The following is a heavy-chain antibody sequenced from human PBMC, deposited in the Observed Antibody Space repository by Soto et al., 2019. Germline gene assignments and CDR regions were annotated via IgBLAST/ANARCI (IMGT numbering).Heavy chain of an antibody. Sequence: GGSLRLSCAASGFTFSSYGMHWVRQAPGKGLEWVAVIWYDGSNKYYADSVKGRFTISRDNSKNTLYLQMNSLRAEDTAVYYCARGQDDYGSGAAEDYWGQGTLVTVSS. V-gene: IGHV3-33*01. D-gene: IGHD3-10*01. J-gene: IGHJ4*02. CDR2: IWYDGSNK. CDR1: GFTFSSYG. CDR3: ARGQDDYGSGAAEDY.